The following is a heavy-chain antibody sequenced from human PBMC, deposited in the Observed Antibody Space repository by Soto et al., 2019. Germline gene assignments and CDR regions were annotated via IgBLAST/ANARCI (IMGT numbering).Heavy chain of an antibody. V-gene: IGHV1-3*01. D-gene: IGHD2-2*01. Sequence: VSCKASGYTFTSYAMHWVRQAPGQRLEWMGWINAGNGNTKYPQKFQGRVTITRDTSASTAYMELSSLRSEDTAVYYCAIPYCSSTSCYHYYYYGMDVWGQGTTVTVSS. CDR1: GYTFTSYA. J-gene: IGHJ6*02. CDR3: AIPYCSSTSCYHYYYYGMDV. CDR2: INAGNGNT.